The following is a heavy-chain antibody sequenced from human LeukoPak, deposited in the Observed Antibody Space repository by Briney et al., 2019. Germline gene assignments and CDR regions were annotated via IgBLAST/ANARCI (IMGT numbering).Heavy chain of an antibody. J-gene: IGHJ4*02. Sequence: GTSVKVSCKASGYTFTSYVMHWVRQAPGQRLEWMGWINAGNGNTKYSQEFQGRVTFTRDTSASTASMELSNLRSEDMAVYYCARASYTSNWHFDYWGQGTLVTVSS. CDR1: GYTFTSYV. V-gene: IGHV1-3*03. CDR2: INAGNGNT. CDR3: ARASYTSNWHFDY. D-gene: IGHD6-13*01.